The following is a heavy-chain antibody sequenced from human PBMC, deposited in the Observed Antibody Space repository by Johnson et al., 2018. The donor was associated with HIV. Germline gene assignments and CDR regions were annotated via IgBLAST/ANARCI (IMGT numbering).Heavy chain of an antibody. CDR3: ARKKVAATGAFDM. Sequence: QVQLVESGGGVVQPGRSLRLSCAASGFTFRSYAMHWVRQAPGRGLEWVSVIYSGGSTYYADSVKGRFPISRDNSKNTLYLQINSLRAEDTAVYYCARKKVAATGAFDMWGQGTMVTVSS. D-gene: IGHD6-25*01. J-gene: IGHJ3*02. CDR2: IYSGGST. V-gene: IGHV3-NL1*01. CDR1: GFTFRSYA.